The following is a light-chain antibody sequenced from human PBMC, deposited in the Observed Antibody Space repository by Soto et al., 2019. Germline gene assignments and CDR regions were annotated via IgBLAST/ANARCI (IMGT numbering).Light chain of an antibody. J-gene: IGLJ2*01. CDR3: AAWDDSLSGL. Sequence: QSVLTQPPSASGTPGQRVTISCSGSSSNIGSYYVYWYQQLPGRAPKLLIYRNNQRPSGVPDRFSGSKSGTSASLAISGLRSEDEADYYCAAWDDSLSGLFGGGTKLTVL. V-gene: IGLV1-47*01. CDR1: SSNIGSYY. CDR2: RNN.